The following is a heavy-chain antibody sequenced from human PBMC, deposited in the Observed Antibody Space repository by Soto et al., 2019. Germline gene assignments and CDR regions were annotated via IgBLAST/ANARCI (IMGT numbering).Heavy chain of an antibody. Sequence: QVQLVQSGAEVKKPGASVKVSCKASGYTFTGFGISWVRQAPGQGLEWMGWISGYNGNTKYEQNLQGRVTXAXDXXTSTAYLGLRRPRADDTAVYFCGGDQQITPARGGIHYGMDVWGQGTTVTISS. CDR1: GYTFTGFG. CDR3: GGDQQITPARGGIHYGMDV. V-gene: IGHV1-18*01. J-gene: IGHJ6*02. D-gene: IGHD3-10*01. CDR2: ISGYNGNT.